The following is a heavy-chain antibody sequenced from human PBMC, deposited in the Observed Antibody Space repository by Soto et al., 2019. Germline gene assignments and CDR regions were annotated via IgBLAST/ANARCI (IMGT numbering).Heavy chain of an antibody. CDR2: ISSSGETT. CDR3: VQDWTGNSCPCMVV. D-gene: IGHD6-13*01. J-gene: IGHJ6*02. CDR1: GFTFSSFA. V-gene: IGHV3-23*01. Sequence: EVQLLESGGGLVQPGGSLRLSCAASGFTFSSFAMTWVRQAPGEGMGWVSSISSSGETTYYSDSVKGLFTISRDISKNMVYLQMTSLRAEDTAVYFCVQDWTGNSCPCMVVWGQGTTVTVSS.